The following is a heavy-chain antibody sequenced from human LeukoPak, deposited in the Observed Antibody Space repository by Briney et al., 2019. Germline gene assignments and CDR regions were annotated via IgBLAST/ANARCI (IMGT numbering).Heavy chain of an antibody. CDR2: ITNSGGNT. D-gene: IGHD2-8*01. CDR1: GFTFSSYA. J-gene: IGHJ4*02. CDR3: AKRRNGYYFDY. Sequence: GSLRLSCAASGFTFSSYAMLWVRQAPGKGPEWVSTITNSGGNTYYADSVKGRFTISRDNSKNTLYLQMNSLRADDTAVYYCAKRRNGYYFDYWGQGTLVTVSS. V-gene: IGHV3-23*01.